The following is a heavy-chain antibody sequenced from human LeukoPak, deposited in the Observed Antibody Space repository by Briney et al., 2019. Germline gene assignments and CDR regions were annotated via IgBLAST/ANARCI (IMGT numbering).Heavy chain of an antibody. J-gene: IGHJ4*02. V-gene: IGHV3-23*01. CDR3: ARRLVTAGITDFFDS. CDR2: ISPAGDST. Sequence: EPGGSLRLSCAASGFTFSSYAMRWVRQAPGKGLEWVSAISPAGDSTTYADSVKGRFTISRDNSKSTLYLQMNGLTAEDTALYYCARRLVTAGITDFFDSWGQGTLVSVSS. CDR1: GFTFSSYA. D-gene: IGHD2-2*01.